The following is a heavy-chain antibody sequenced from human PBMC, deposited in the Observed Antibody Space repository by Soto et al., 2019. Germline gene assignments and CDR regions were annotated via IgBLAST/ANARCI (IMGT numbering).Heavy chain of an antibody. CDR2: INAGNGNT. CDR3: ARDLLMITFGGVIVLGAFDI. V-gene: IGHV1-3*01. D-gene: IGHD3-16*02. Sequence: ASVKVSYKASGYTFTSYAMHWVRQAPGQRLEWMGWINAGNGNTKYSQKFQGRVTITRDTSASTAYMELSSLRSEDTAVYYCARDLLMITFGGVIVLGAFDIWGQGTMVTVSS. J-gene: IGHJ3*02. CDR1: GYTFTSYA.